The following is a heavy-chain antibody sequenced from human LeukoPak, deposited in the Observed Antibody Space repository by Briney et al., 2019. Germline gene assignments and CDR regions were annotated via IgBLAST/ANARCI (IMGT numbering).Heavy chain of an antibody. CDR1: GYTFTSYG. CDR3: ATSSGSGSPQGY. Sequence: ASVKVSCKASGYTFTSYGITWVRQAPGQGLEWMGWISAYNGNTNYAQKLQGRVTMTTDTSTTPAYMDLRSLRSDDTAVYYCATSSGSGSPQGYWGQGTLVTVSS. V-gene: IGHV1-18*01. CDR2: ISAYNGNT. J-gene: IGHJ4*02. D-gene: IGHD3-10*01.